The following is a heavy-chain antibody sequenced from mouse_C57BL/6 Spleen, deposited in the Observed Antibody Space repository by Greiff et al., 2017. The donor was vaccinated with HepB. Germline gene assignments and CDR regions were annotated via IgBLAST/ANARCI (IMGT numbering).Heavy chain of an antibody. CDR2: IYPSDSET. CDR1: GYPFTSYW. J-gene: IGHJ1*03. Sequence: VQLQQPGAELVRPGSSVKLSCKASGYPFTSYWMDWVKQRPGQGLEWIGNIYPSDSETHYNQKFKDKATLTVDKSSSTAFRQLSSLTSEDSAVYYCSRRRYFDVGGTGTSVPVSS. V-gene: IGHV1-61*01. CDR3: SRRRYFDV.